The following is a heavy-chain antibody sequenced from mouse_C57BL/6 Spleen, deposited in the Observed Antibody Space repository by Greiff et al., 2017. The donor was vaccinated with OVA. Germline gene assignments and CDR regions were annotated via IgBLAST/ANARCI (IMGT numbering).Heavy chain of an antibody. CDR2: IYPGDGDT. D-gene: IGHD2-4*01. CDR3: ANSYDYPFAY. V-gene: IGHV1-82*01. J-gene: IGHJ3*01. CDR1: GYAFSSSW. Sequence: VNVVESGPELVKPGASVKISCKASGYAFSSSWMNWVKQRPGKGLEWIGRIYPGDGDTNYNGKFKGKATLTADKSSSTAYMQLSSLTSEDSAVYFCANSYDYPFAYWGQGTLVTVSA.